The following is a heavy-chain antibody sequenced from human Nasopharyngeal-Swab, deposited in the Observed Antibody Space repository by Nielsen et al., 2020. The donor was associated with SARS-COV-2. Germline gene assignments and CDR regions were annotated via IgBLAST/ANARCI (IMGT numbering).Heavy chain of an antibody. J-gene: IGHJ6*02. CDR3: ARDTSTVTNVGGMDV. D-gene: IGHD4-17*01. V-gene: IGHV3-33*01. Sequence: GGSLRLSCAASGFTFSSYGMHWVRQAPGKGLEWVAVIWYDGSNKYYADSVKGRFTISRDNSKNTLYLQMYSLRAEDTAVYYCARDTSTVTNVGGMDVWGQGTTVTVSS. CDR1: GFTFSSYG. CDR2: IWYDGSNK.